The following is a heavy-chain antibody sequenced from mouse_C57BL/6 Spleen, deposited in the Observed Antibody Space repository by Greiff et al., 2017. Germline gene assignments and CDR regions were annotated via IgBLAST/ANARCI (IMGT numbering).Heavy chain of an antibody. Sequence: QVHLQQPGAELAKPGASVKLSCKASGYTFTSYWMHWVKQRPGQGLEWIGNINPSSSDTKYNQKFKDKATLTADKSSSTAYMQLSSLTYEDSAVYYCARGGYDSSYLDYWGQGTTLTVSS. D-gene: IGHD1-1*01. CDR2: INPSSSDT. J-gene: IGHJ2*01. CDR3: ARGGYDSSYLDY. CDR1: GYTFTSYW. V-gene: IGHV1-7*01.